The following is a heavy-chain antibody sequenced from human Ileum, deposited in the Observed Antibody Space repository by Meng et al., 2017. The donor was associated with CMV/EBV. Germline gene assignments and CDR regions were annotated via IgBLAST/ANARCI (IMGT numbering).Heavy chain of an antibody. CDR2: IDRSGTT. J-gene: IGHJ5*02. CDR1: GGFFNDYW. CDR3: TITWIQSGRTEVS. V-gene: IGHV4-34*01. Sequence: SETLSLTCAVSGGFFNDYWFNWIRQPPGKGLEWIVEIDRSGTTKYNPSLMSRAAISADTSKSHFFLNLKSVTAEDTALYYCTITWIQSGRTEVSWGQGTLVTVSS. D-gene: IGHD1-26*01.